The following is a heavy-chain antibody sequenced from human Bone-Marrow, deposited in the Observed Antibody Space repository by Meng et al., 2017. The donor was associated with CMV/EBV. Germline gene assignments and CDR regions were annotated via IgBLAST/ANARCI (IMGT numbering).Heavy chain of an antibody. D-gene: IGHD3-22*01. CDR3: ARDWYYYDSSGYFYYYYYGMDV. CDR2: IIPIFGTA. Sequence: SVKVSCKASGGTFSSYAISWVRQAPGQGLEWMGGIIPIFGTANYAQKFQGRVTITTDESTSTAYMELSSLRSEDTAVYYCARDWYYYDSSGYFYYYYYGMDVWGQGTTVTVSS. J-gene: IGHJ6*02. V-gene: IGHV1-69*05. CDR1: GGTFSSYA.